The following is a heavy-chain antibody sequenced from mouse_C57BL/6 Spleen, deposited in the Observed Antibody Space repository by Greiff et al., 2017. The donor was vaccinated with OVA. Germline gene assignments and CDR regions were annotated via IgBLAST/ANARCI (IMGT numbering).Heavy chain of an antibody. CDR3: ARSLRYYFDY. D-gene: IGHD1-1*01. CDR1: GFTFTDYY. J-gene: IGHJ2*01. V-gene: IGHV7-3*01. Sequence: EVNVVESGGGLVQPGGSLSLSCAASGFTFTDYYMSWVRQPPGKALEWLGFIRNKANGYTTEYSASVKGRFTISRDNSQSILYLQMNALRAEDSATYYCARSLRYYFDYWGQGTTLTVSS. CDR2: IRNKANGYTT.